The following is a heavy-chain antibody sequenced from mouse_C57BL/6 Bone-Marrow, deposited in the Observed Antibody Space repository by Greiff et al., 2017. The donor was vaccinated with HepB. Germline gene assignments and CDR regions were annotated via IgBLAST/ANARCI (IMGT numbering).Heavy chain of an antibody. V-gene: IGHV1-9*01. J-gene: IGHJ4*01. CDR2: ILPGSGST. D-gene: IGHD2-9*01. Sequence: VQLQQSGAELMKPGASVKLSCKATGYTFTGYWIEWVKQRPGHGLEWIGEILPGSGSTNYNEKFKGKATFTADTSSNTAYMQLSSLTTEDSAIYYCARGFPYYGYDVGAMDYWGQGTSVTVSS. CDR1: GYTFTGYW. CDR3: ARGFPYYGYDVGAMDY.